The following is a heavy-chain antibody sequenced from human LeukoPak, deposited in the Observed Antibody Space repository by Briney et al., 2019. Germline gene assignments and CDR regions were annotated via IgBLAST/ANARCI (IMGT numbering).Heavy chain of an antibody. CDR1: GFTFTKYW. V-gene: IGHV3-15*01. D-gene: IGHD2-21*02. J-gene: IGHJ3*02. Sequence: GGSLRLSCAASGFTFTKYWMSWVRQAPGKGLEWVGRIKSKTDGGTTDYAAPVKGRFTISRDDSKNTLYLQMNSLKTEDTAVYYCTTDQIVVVTGWGAFDIWGQGTMVTVSS. CDR3: TTDQIVVVTGWGAFDI. CDR2: IKSKTDGGTT.